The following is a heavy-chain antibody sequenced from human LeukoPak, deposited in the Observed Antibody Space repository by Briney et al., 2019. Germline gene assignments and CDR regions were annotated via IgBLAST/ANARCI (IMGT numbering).Heavy chain of an antibody. Sequence: GGSLGLSCVGAGFTFSRFAVTWVRQAPGQGLEWVSTIRGNGGGTHYAESLRGRFTLSRDNSKSTVYLQMNSLRAEDTAIYYCSRGQEVDDGVLESWGRGTLVTVSS. V-gene: IGHV3-23*01. D-gene: IGHD3-3*01. J-gene: IGHJ4*02. CDR3: SRGQEVDDGVLES. CDR1: GFTFSRFA. CDR2: IRGNGGGT.